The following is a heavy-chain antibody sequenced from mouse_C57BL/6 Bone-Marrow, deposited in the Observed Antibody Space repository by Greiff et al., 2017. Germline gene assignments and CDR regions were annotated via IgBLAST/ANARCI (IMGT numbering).Heavy chain of an antibody. CDR1: GFNIKDDY. D-gene: IGHD4-1*01. CDR3: TTSLSWDLDY. J-gene: IGHJ2*01. Sequence: EVQLQQSGAELVRPGASVKLSCTASGFNIKDDYMHWVKQRPEQGLEWIGWIDPENGDTEYAPKFQGKATITADTASNTAYLQLSSLTSEDSAVYYCTTSLSWDLDYWGQGTTLTVSS. CDR2: IDPENGDT. V-gene: IGHV14-4*01.